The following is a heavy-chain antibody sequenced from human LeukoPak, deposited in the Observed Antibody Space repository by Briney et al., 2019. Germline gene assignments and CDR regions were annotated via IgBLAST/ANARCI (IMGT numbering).Heavy chain of an antibody. V-gene: IGHV3-21*01. CDR1: GFTFSSYS. D-gene: IGHD4-23*01. Sequence: GGSLRLSCAASGFTFSSYSMNWVRQAPGKGLEWVSSISSSSSYIYYADSVKGRFTISRDNAKNSLYLQMNSLRAEDTAVYYCARDRLVTVFDYWGQGTLATVSS. CDR3: ARDRLVTVFDY. J-gene: IGHJ4*02. CDR2: ISSSSSYI.